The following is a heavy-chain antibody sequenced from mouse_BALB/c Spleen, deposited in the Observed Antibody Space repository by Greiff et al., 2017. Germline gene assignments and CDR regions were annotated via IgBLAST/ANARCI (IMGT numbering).Heavy chain of an antibody. CDR3: ARARDYAMDY. V-gene: IGHV5-4*02. CDR1: GFTFSDYY. J-gene: IGHJ4*01. CDR2: ISDGGSYT. Sequence: EVKVVESGGGLVKPGGSLKLSCAASGFTFSDYYLYWVRQTPEKRLEWVATISDGGSYTYYPDSVKGRFTVSRDNAKNNLFLQMSSLKSEDTAIYYCARARDYAMDYWGQGTSVTVSS.